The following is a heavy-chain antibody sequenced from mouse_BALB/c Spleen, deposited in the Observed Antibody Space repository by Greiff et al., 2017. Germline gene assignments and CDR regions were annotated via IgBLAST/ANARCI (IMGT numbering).Heavy chain of an antibody. D-gene: IGHD2-2*01. CDR3: AREDYGYDWFAY. CDR2: IWAGGST. J-gene: IGHJ3*01. CDR1: GFSLTSYG. V-gene: IGHV2-9*02. Sequence: VHLVESGPGLVAPSQSLSITCTVSGFSLTSYGVHWVRQPPGKGLEWLGVIWAGGSTNYNSALMSRLSISKDNSKSQVFLKMNSLQTDDTAMYYCAREDYGYDWFAYWGQGTLVTVSA.